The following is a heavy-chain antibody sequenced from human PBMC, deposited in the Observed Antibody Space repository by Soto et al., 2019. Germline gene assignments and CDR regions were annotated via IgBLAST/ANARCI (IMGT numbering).Heavy chain of an antibody. D-gene: IGHD6-6*01. Sequence: GESLKVSCKGSGYSFTSYWIGWVRLMPGKGLEWMGIIYPGDSDTRYSPSFQGQVTISADKSISTAYLQWSSLKASDTAMYYCAGSSIAARKPYYYYGMDVWGQGTTVTVSS. CDR3: AGSSIAARKPYYYYGMDV. V-gene: IGHV5-51*01. J-gene: IGHJ6*02. CDR2: IYPGDSDT. CDR1: GYSFTSYW.